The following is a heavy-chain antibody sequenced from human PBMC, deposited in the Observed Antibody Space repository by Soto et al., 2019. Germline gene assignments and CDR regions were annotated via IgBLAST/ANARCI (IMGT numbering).Heavy chain of an antibody. Sequence: QVQLVQSGAEVKKPGASVKVSCKASGGTFSSYAISWVRQAPGQGLEWMGGIIPIFDTADYAQKFQGRVTITADESTNTAYMELSSLRSEDTAVYYCAGHSSGVPGYYYGMDVWCQGTTVTVS. CDR3: AGHSSGVPGYYYGMDV. D-gene: IGHD3-22*01. J-gene: IGHJ6*02. CDR1: GGTFSSYA. V-gene: IGHV1-69*12. CDR2: IIPIFDTA.